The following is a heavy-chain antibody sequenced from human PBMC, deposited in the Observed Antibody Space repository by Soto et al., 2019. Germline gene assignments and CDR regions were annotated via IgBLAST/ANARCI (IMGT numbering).Heavy chain of an antibody. CDR1: GYTFTGYY. CDR2: INPNSGGT. J-gene: IGHJ4*02. CDR3: ATDQENYYQSSGYYYAY. D-gene: IGHD3-22*01. Sequence: VQLVQSGAEVKKPGASVKVSCKGSGYTFTGYYIHWVRQAPGQGLEWMGYINPNSGGTNYAQKFQGRVTMTRDTSISTVYMELSRLRSDDTAVYWCATDQENYYQSSGYYYAYWGQGTLVTVSS. V-gene: IGHV1-2*02.